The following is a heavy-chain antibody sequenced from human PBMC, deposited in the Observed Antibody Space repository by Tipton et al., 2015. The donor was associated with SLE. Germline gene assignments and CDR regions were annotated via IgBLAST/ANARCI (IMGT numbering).Heavy chain of an antibody. CDR2: IYYSGST. V-gene: IGHV4-59*11. Sequence: TLSLTCTVSGGSISSHYWSWIRQPPGKGLEWIGYIYYSGSTNYNPSLESRVTISVDTSKNQFSLKLSSVTAADTAVYYCASSGRDRWLQPRDYWGQGTLVTVSS. D-gene: IGHD5-24*01. CDR3: ASSGRDRWLQPRDY. CDR1: GGSISSHY. J-gene: IGHJ4*02.